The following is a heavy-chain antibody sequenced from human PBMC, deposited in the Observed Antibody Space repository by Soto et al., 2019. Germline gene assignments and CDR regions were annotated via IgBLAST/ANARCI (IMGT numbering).Heavy chain of an antibody. CDR3: ARTGYCSSTSCYTEGFYFDY. D-gene: IGHD2-2*02. Sequence: ASVKVSCKASGYTFTSYGTSWVRQAPGQGLEWMGWISAYNGNTNYAQKLQGRVTMTTDTSTSTAYMELRSLRSDDTAVYYCARTGYCSSTSCYTEGFYFDYWGQGTLVTVSS. CDR2: ISAYNGNT. J-gene: IGHJ4*02. CDR1: GYTFTSYG. V-gene: IGHV1-18*04.